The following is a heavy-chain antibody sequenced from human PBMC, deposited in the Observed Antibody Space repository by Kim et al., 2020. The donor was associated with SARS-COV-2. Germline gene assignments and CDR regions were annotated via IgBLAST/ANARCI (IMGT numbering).Heavy chain of an antibody. CDR1: GGSFSGYY. V-gene: IGHV4-34*01. J-gene: IGHJ4*02. Sequence: SETLSLTCAVYGGSFSGYYWSWIRQPPGKGLEWIGEINHSGSTNYNPSLKSRVTISVDTSKNQFSLKLSSVTAADTAVYYCARGPWGERSGTFDFWGQGTLVTVSS. D-gene: IGHD1-7*01. CDR2: INHSGST. CDR3: ARGPWGERSGTFDF.